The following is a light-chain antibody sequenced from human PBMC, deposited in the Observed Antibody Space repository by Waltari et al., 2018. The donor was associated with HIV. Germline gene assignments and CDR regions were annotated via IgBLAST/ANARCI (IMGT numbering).Light chain of an antibody. CDR2: EGT. CDR3: TSEAGSNYVL. Sequence: QSALTQPPSASGSPGQSVTISCTGTSTDVGGYNYVSWYQQHPGKAPELIICEGTRRPAGVPDRFAGSKSGNTASVTVSGLQAEDEADYDCTSEAGSNYVLFGGGTKVTVL. V-gene: IGLV2-8*01. CDR1: STDVGGYNY. J-gene: IGLJ2*01.